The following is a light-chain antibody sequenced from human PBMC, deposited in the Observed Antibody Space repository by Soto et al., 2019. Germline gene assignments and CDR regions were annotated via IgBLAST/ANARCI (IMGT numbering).Light chain of an antibody. V-gene: IGKV3-11*01. CDR3: QQRSTWPSIT. CDR2: DAS. J-gene: IGKJ5*01. CDR1: QSISTY. Sequence: EIVLTQSPATLSLSPGERATLSCRASQSISTYLVWYQQKPGQAPRLLIFDASNRATGIPTRFSGSGSGTDFTLTISTLAPEDFAVYYCQQRSTWPSITFGQGTRLEIK.